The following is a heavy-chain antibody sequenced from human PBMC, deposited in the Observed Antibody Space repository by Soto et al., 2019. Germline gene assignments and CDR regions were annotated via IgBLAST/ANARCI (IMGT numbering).Heavy chain of an antibody. D-gene: IGHD5-18*01. CDR2: ISSNGGST. J-gene: IGHJ4*02. V-gene: IGHV3-64*04. CDR3: AREGDSYGYVGY. CDR1: GFTFSSYA. Sequence: GSLRLSCSASGFTFSSYAMHWVRQAPGKGLEYVSAISSNGGSTYYADSVKGRFTISRDNSKNTLYLQMNSLRAEDTAVYYCAREGDSYGYVGYWGQGTLVTVSS.